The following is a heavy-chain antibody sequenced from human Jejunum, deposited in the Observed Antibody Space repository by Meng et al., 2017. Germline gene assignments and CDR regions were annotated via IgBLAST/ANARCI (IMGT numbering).Heavy chain of an antibody. V-gene: IGHV5-51*01. Sequence: GGSLRLSCKGYGYTFVTYWNAWVRQMPGKGLEWMGVIYVADSDTKYSPAFQGQVIISVDKSIDAAYLEWTSLKASDSAMYYCARGQGLDYWGQGTLVTVSS. CDR3: ARGQGLDY. CDR1: GYTFVTYW. J-gene: IGHJ4*02. CDR2: IYVADSDT.